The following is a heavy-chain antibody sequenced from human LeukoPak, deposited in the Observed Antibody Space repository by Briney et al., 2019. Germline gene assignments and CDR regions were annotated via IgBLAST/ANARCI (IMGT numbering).Heavy chain of an antibody. CDR2: LSWNSDNI. V-gene: IGHV3-9*01. D-gene: IGHD6-13*01. CDR3: ARDSIAANYYYYYYYMDV. Sequence: PGRSLRLSCAASGFNFNDYAMHWVRQAPGKGLEWVSGLSWNSDNIGYADSVKGRFTISRDNAKNSLYLQMNSLRAEDTAVYYCARDSIAANYYYYYYYMDVWGKGTTVTVSS. CDR1: GFNFNDYA. J-gene: IGHJ6*03.